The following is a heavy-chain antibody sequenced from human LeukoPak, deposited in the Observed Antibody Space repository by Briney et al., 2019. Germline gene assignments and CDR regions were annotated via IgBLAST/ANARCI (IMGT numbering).Heavy chain of an antibody. J-gene: IGHJ4*02. Sequence: GGSLRLSCAASGFPFNTYAMSWVRQAPGKGLEWVSVIRPTGTNTYYASSVKGRFTISRDDFKTTLYLQMSSLRAEDTAIYYCAKLPFYETSAPLRDLSFWGQGTLVTVSS. CDR3: AKLPFYETSAPLRDLSF. V-gene: IGHV3-23*01. D-gene: IGHD1-14*01. CDR2: IRPTGTNT. CDR1: GFPFNTYA.